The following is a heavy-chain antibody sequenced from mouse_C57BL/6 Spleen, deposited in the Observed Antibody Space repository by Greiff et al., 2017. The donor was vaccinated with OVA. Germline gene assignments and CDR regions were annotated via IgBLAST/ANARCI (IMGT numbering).Heavy chain of an antibody. CDR1: GYTFTDYY. CDR3: ARKSNCWYFDV. Sequence: EVQLQQSGPELVKPGASVKISCKASGYTFTDYYMNWVKQSHGQSLEWIGDINPNNGGTSYNQKFKGKATLTVDKSSSTAYMELRSLTSEDSAVYYCARKSNCWYFDVWGTGTTVTVSS. CDR2: INPNNGGT. V-gene: IGHV1-26*01. J-gene: IGHJ1*03. D-gene: IGHD2-5*01.